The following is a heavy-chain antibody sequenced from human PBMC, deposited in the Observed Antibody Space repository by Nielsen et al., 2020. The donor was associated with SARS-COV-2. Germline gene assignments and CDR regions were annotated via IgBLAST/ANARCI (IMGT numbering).Heavy chain of an antibody. CDR3: AKVYYYDSSGYWYWYFDL. Sequence: GESLKISCAASGFTVSSNYMSWVRQAPGKGLEWVSVIYSGGSTYYADSVKGRFTISRHNSKNTLYLQMNSLRAEDTALYYCAKVYYYDSSGYWYWYFDLWGRGTLVTVSS. V-gene: IGHV3-53*04. CDR1: GFTVSSNY. D-gene: IGHD3-22*01. CDR2: IYSGGST. J-gene: IGHJ2*01.